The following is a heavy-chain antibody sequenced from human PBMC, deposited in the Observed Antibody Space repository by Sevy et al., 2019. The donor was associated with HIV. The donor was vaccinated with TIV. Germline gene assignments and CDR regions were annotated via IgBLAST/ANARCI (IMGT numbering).Heavy chain of an antibody. D-gene: IGHD3-3*01. J-gene: IGHJ5*02. V-gene: IGHV3-11*01. CDR1: GFTFSNYY. Sequence: GGSLRLSCAASGFTFSNYYMNWIRQAPGNGLEWVSYISGTGNTKYYTDSVKGRFTISRDNAKNSLFLQMDSLRVEDTAVYYCARDPTYYDFWSGYYTGWFDPWGQGTLVTVSS. CDR3: ARDPTYYDFWSGYYTGWFDP. CDR2: ISGTGNTK.